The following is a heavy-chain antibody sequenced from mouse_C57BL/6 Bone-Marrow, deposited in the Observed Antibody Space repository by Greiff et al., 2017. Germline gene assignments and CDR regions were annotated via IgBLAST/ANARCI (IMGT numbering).Heavy chain of an antibody. CDR2: IYPGSGST. CDR1: GYTFTSYW. J-gene: IGHJ3*01. V-gene: IGHV1-55*01. Sequence: VQLQQPGAELVKPGASVKMSCKASGYTFTSYWITWVKERPGQGLERIGDIYPGSGSTNYNEKFKSKATMTVDTSSSTAYMQLSSLTSEDSAVYYCARWPFAYWGQGTLVTVSA. CDR3: ARWPFAY.